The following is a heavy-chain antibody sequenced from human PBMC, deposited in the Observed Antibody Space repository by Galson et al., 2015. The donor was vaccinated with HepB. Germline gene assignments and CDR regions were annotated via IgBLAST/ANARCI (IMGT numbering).Heavy chain of an antibody. CDR3: ASMHSSGAG. CDR1: GFTFSSYG. V-gene: IGHV3-30*03. J-gene: IGHJ4*02. Sequence: SLRLSCAASGFTFSSYGMHWVRQAPGKGLEWVAVISYDGSNKYYADSVKGRFTISRDNSKNTLYLQMNSLRAEDTAVYYCASMHSSGAGWGQGTLVTVSS. CDR2: ISYDGSNK. D-gene: IGHD6-19*01.